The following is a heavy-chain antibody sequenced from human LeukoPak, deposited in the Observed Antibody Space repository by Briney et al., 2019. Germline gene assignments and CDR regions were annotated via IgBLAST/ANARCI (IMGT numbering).Heavy chain of an antibody. CDR3: ARGSTRDSSGWYGPGKWFDP. V-gene: IGHV1-2*02. CDR2: INPNSGGT. Sequence: ASVRVSCKASGYTFTGYYIHWVRQAPGQGLEWMGWINPNSGGTNYAQKFQGRVTMTRDTSISTAYMELNRLRSDDTAVFYCARGSTRDSSGWYGPGKWFDPWGQGTLVTVSS. J-gene: IGHJ5*02. D-gene: IGHD6-19*01. CDR1: GYTFTGYY.